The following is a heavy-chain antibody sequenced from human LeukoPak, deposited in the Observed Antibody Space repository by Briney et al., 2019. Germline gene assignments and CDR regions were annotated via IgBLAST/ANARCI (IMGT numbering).Heavy chain of an antibody. V-gene: IGHV1-18*01. CDR1: GYTFTSSG. CDR2: ISAYNGNT. D-gene: IGHD3-16*02. Sequence: ASVKVSCKASGYTFTSSGISWVRQAPGQGLEWMGWISAYNGNTNYAQKLQGRVTMTTDTSTSTAYTELRSLRADDTALYCCARAAPYYDYVWGSYRDRLFDYWGPGTLVTVAA. CDR3: ARAAPYYDYVWGSYRDRLFDY. J-gene: IGHJ4*02.